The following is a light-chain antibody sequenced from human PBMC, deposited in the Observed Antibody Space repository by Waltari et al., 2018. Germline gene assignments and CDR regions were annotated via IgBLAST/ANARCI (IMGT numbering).Light chain of an antibody. CDR2: GAS. CDR1: HSISRN. J-gene: IGKJ2*01. Sequence: EVLMTQSPGTLSVSPGESATLSCRASHSISRNLAWDQQKPGQAHRLLIYGASTRAPGIPARFSGSGSGTEFTLSISSLQSEDFAVYYCQQYNNWRTFGQGTKVEIK. V-gene: IGKV3-15*01. CDR3: QQYNNWRT.